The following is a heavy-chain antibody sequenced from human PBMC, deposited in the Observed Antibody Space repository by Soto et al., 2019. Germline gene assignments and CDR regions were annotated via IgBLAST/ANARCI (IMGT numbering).Heavy chain of an antibody. CDR1: GASVSSASYY. CDR2: VYFSGGT. CDR3: ARIDGDYGHNYFDP. J-gene: IGHJ5*02. V-gene: IGHV4-61*01. D-gene: IGHD4-17*01. Sequence: QVQLKESGPGLLKPSETLSLTCTVSGASVSSASYYWAWLRQPPGRGLEWIGSVYFSGGTSYIPSLRSRVTVSVDTSKNQFSLNLASVTASDSAVYYCARIDGDYGHNYFDPWGQGTLVIVSP.